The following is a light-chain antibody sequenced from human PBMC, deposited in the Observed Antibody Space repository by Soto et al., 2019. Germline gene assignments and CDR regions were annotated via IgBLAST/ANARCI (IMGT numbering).Light chain of an antibody. CDR1: SSNIGINT. CDR3: AAWDDSLNGYV. J-gene: IGLJ1*01. V-gene: IGLV1-44*01. Sequence: QSVLTQPPSASGTPGQRVTVSCSGSSSNIGINTVNWYQQVPGTAPKLLIYTDNQRPSGVPDRFSGSKSGTSASLAISGLQSEDESDYYCAAWDDSLNGYVFGTGTQLTVL. CDR2: TDN.